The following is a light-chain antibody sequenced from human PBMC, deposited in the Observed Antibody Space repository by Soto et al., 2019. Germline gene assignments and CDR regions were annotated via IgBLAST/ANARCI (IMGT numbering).Light chain of an antibody. V-gene: IGKV3-11*01. J-gene: IGKJ4*01. Sequence: EIVLTLSPATPSSLPGDGVPLSCRASQYINTRLAWYKHRXGQAPRXXIYGASNRATGIPDRFSGSGSGTEFTLTISSLEPEDFEVYYCHQRSNWPLTFGGGTKVDIK. CDR2: GAS. CDR3: HQRSNWPLT. CDR1: QYINTR.